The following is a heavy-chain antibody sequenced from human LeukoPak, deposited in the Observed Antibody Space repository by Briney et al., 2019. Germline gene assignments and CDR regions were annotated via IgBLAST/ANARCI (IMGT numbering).Heavy chain of an antibody. Sequence: ASVKISCKVSGYTFTDYYMHWVQQAPGKWREGMGLVDPEEGETIYAEKFHGRGTITADTSTDTGYMDLSSLRAEDTGVHYCVTKSFWTDFDYWGQGTLVTVSS. J-gene: IGHJ4*02. CDR3: VTKSFWTDFDY. V-gene: IGHV1-69-2*01. D-gene: IGHD3/OR15-3a*01. CDR1: GYTFTDYY. CDR2: VDPEEGET.